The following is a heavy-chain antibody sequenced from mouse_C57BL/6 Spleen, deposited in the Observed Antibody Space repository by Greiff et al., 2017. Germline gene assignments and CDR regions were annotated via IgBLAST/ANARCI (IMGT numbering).Heavy chain of an antibody. V-gene: IGHV14-4*01. D-gene: IGHD1-1*01. Sequence: EVQLQQSGAELVRPGASVKLSCTASGFNIKDDYMHWVKQRPEQGLEWIGWIDPENGDTEYASKFQGKATITADTSSNTAYLQLSSLTSEDTAVYYCTTYYYGSSPVSAYWGQGTLVTVSA. J-gene: IGHJ3*01. CDR1: GFNIKDDY. CDR3: TTYYYGSSPVSAY. CDR2: IDPENGDT.